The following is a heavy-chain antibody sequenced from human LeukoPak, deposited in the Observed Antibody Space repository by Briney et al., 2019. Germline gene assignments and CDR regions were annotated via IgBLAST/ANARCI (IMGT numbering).Heavy chain of an antibody. CDR1: GFTVSSNY. J-gene: IGHJ4*02. Sequence: GGSLRLSCAASGFTVSSNYMSWVRQAPGKGLEWVSVIYSGGSTYYADSVEGRFTISRDNSKNTLYLQMNSLRAEDTAVYYCAKRDRYSYGYFDYWGQGTLVTVSS. CDR2: IYSGGST. D-gene: IGHD5-18*01. CDR3: AKRDRYSYGYFDY. V-gene: IGHV3-53*01.